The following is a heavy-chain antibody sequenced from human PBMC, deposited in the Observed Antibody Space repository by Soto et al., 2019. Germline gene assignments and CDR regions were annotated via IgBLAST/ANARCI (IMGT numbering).Heavy chain of an antibody. V-gene: IGHV1-18*01. CDR3: VRDDSSSSRS. J-gene: IGHJ5*02. Sequence: ASVKVSCKASGYTFTSYGISCVRQAPGQGLQWMGLIDPYSGNTNYVQEFQGRVTMTRDTSTKTVYMELSSLRAEDTARYYCVRDDSSSSRSWGQGTLVTVSS. CDR2: IDPYSGNT. CDR1: GYTFTSYG. D-gene: IGHD6-6*01.